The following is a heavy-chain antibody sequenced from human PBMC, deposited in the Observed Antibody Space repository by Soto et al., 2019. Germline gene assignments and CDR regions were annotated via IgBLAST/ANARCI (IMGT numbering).Heavy chain of an antibody. J-gene: IGHJ4*01. V-gene: IGHV2-5*01. CDR1: AFSLSTNGVG. D-gene: IGHD2-8*01. Sequence: SGPTLVNPTQTLTLTCTFSAFSLSTNGVGVGWIRQPPGKPLEWLAVIYWNEDKRYSRSLKSRLSITKDTSKNQVVLTMTPMDPVDTANYYCVPTVMVHTITGGHYFDYWRYGSLLTVSS. CDR2: IYWNEDK. CDR3: VPTVMVHTITGGHYFDY.